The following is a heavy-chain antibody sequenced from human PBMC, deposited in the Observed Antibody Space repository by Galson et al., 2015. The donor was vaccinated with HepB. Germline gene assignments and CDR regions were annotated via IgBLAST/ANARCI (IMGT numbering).Heavy chain of an antibody. Sequence: SLRLSCAASGFTFSSYGMHWVRQAPGKGLEWVAVIWYDGSNKYYADSVKGRFTIPRDNSKNTLYLQMNSLRAEDTAVYYCARDFAPRGLWALYYYYYYGMDVWGQGTTVTVSS. CDR1: GFTFSSYG. D-gene: IGHD3-10*01. CDR3: ARDFAPRGLWALYYYYYYGMDV. J-gene: IGHJ6*02. V-gene: IGHV3-33*01. CDR2: IWYDGSNK.